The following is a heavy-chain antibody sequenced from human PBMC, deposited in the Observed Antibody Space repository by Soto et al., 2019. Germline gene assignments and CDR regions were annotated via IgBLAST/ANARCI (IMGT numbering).Heavy chain of an antibody. J-gene: IGHJ2*01. V-gene: IGHV2-26*01. CDR1: GFSLRNGRMG. Sequence: QVTLKESGPGLVKPTETLTLTCTVSGFSLRNGRMGVSWNRQRPGKALERLAHIFSNDAKSSTTSLKSRLTIAKDTSNSKVVLTMANMDPVDTATYHCARIRYGAYSHRYFDLWGRGTLVTVSS. D-gene: IGHD4-17*01. CDR3: ARIRYGAYSHRYFDL. CDR2: IFSNDAK.